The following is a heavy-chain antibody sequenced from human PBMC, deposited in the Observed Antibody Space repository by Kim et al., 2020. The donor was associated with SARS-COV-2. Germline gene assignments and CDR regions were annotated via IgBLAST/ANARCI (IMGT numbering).Heavy chain of an antibody. V-gene: IGHV3-74*01. J-gene: IGHJ6*02. CDR3: ARPGGNPGYGMDV. Sequence: ATAVKGRFTISRENAKSTLYLQMNSLRAEDTAVYYCARPGGNPGYGMDVWGQGTTVTVSS. D-gene: IGHD2-15*01.